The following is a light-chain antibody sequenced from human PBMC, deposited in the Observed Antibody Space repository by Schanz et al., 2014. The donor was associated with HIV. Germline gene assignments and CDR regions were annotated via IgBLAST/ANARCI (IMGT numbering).Light chain of an antibody. J-gene: IGLJ3*02. Sequence: QSVLTQPPSASGTPGQRVTISCSGSSSNIKINAVNWYQHLPGTAPKLLLYGNSQRPSGVPDRFSGSGSGTSASLAISGLQSEDEADYYCAAWDDSLNGWVFGGGTKLTVL. CDR1: SSNIKINA. CDR3: AAWDDSLNGWV. V-gene: IGLV1-44*01. CDR2: GNS.